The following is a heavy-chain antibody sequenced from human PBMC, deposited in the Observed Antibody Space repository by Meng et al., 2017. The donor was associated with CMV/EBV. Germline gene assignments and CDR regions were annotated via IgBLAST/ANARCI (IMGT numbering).Heavy chain of an antibody. D-gene: IGHD2-2*01. J-gene: IGHJ6*02. V-gene: IGHV1-58*01. CDR1: GFTFTSSA. Sequence: SVKVSCKASGFTFTSSAVQWVRQARGQRLEWIGWIVVGSGNTNYAQKFQERVTITRDMSTSTAYMELSSLRSEDTAVYYCARDRRYCSSTSCYQPPYYYYYGMDVWGQGTTVTVSS. CDR3: ARDRRYCSSTSCYQPPYYYYYGMDV. CDR2: IVVGSGNT.